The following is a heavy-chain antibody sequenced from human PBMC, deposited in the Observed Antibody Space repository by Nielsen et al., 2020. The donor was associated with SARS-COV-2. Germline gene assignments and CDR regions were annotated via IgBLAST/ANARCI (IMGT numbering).Heavy chain of an antibody. D-gene: IGHD6-13*01. CDR2: IYSGGST. CDR3: ASGPYSSSWYDY. CDR1: GFTVSSNC. V-gene: IGHV3-53*01. Sequence: GGSLRLSCTASGFTVSSNCMSWVHQAPGKGLEWVSVIYSGGSTYYADSVKGRFTISRDNYKNTLSLQMNSLRAEDTAVYYCASGPYSSSWYDYWGQGTLVTVSS. J-gene: IGHJ4*02.